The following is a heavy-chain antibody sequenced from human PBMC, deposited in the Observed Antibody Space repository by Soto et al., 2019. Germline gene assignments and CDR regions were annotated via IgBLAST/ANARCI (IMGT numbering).Heavy chain of an antibody. CDR2: ISSRSTFI. V-gene: IGHV3-11*06. J-gene: IGHJ6*02. CDR1: GFIFSDYY. CDR3: ARDRGYDAHDYYYNAMDV. Sequence: GGSLRLSCAASGFIFSDYYMAWIRQAPGKGLEWVSSISSRSTFINYADSVKGRFTISRDNDKGLVYLQMNSLRAEDTAVYYCARDRGYDAHDYYYNAMDVWGQGTTVTVSS. D-gene: IGHD3-10*01.